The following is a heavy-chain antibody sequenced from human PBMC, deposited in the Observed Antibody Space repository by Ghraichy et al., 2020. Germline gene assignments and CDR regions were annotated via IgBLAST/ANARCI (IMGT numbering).Heavy chain of an antibody. CDR3: ARLIDRAPDY. V-gene: IGHV3-21*01. CDR2: ISSSSSYI. CDR1: GFTFSTYT. Sequence: GGSLRLSCAASGFTFSTYTMNWVRQAPGKGLEWVSSISSSSSYIFYADSVKGRFTISRDNAKNSLNLQMNSLRAEDTAVYYCARLIDRAPDYWGQGTLVTVSP. J-gene: IGHJ4*02. D-gene: IGHD3-22*01.